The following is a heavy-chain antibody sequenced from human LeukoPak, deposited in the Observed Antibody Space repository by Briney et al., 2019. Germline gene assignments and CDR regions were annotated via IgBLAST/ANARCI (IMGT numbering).Heavy chain of an antibody. J-gene: IGHJ3*02. Sequence: PSETLSLTCTVSGGSISSYYWSWIRQPPGKGLEWIGYIYYSGSTNYNPSLKSRVTLSVDTSKNQFSLKLSSVIAADTAVYYCARAHSYHIVAVRAFDIWGQGTMVTVSS. D-gene: IGHD2-21*01. CDR3: ARAHSYHIVAVRAFDI. V-gene: IGHV4-59*01. CDR2: IYYSGST. CDR1: GGSISSYY.